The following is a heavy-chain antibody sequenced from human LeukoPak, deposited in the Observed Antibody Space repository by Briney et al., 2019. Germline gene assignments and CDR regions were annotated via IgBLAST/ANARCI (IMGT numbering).Heavy chain of an antibody. Sequence: SQTLSLTCTVSGDSISSGTYYWSWIRQPAGKGLEWIGRIYTSGSTNYNPSLKSRITISVDTSKNQFSLKLSSVTAADTAVYYCAREEVVIAIGSYFDYWGQGTLVTVSS. J-gene: IGHJ4*02. D-gene: IGHD2-21*01. V-gene: IGHV4-61*02. CDR1: GDSISSGTYY. CDR2: IYTSGST. CDR3: AREEVVIAIGSYFDY.